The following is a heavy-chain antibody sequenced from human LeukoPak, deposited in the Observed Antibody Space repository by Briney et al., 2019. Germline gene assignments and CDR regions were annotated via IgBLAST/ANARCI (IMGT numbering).Heavy chain of an antibody. V-gene: IGHV4-61*02. CDR3: AREDRYCSGGSCYS. D-gene: IGHD2-15*01. CDR2: IYTSGST. Sequence: SETLSLTCTVSGGSISSGSYYWSWIRQPAGQGLEWIGRIYTSGSTNYNPSLKSRVIISENTSKNQFSLELSSVTAADTAVYYCAREDRYCSGGSCYSWGQGTLVTVSS. CDR1: GGSISSGSYY. J-gene: IGHJ4*02.